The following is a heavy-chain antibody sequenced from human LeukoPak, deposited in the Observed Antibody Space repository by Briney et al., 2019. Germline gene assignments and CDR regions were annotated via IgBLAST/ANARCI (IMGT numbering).Heavy chain of an antibody. CDR2: IYYSGST. D-gene: IGHD2-2*01. CDR3: ARGDCSSTICYSPMDV. CDR1: GGSISSYY. V-gene: IGHV4-59*08. Sequence: PSETLSLTCTVSGGSISSYYWSWIRQPPGKGLEWIGYIYYSGSTNYNPSLKSRVTISVDTSKNQFSLKVSSVTAADTAVYYCARGDCSSTICYSPMDVWGTGTTVTASS. J-gene: IGHJ6*03.